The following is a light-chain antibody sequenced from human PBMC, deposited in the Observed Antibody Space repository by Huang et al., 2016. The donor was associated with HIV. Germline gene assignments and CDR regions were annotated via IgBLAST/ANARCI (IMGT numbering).Light chain of an antibody. CDR3: QQRRNWPPTYT. J-gene: IGKJ2*01. CDR1: QSVSNY. Sequence: EIVLTQSPATLSLSPGERATLSCRASQSVSNYLAWYQQKPGQTPRLLIYDASNRATGIPARFSGSGSGTDFTLTISSLEPEDFAVYYCQQRRNWPPTYTFGQGTKLEIK. V-gene: IGKV3-11*01. CDR2: DAS.